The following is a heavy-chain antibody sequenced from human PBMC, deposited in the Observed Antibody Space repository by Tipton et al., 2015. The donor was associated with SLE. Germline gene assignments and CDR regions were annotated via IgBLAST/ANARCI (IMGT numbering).Heavy chain of an antibody. CDR1: GGTFSSHT. CDR2: INTGGGT. Sequence: QVQLVQSGAEVKKPGSSVKVSCKASGGTFSSHTINWVRQAPGQGPEWMGNINTGGGTYRNPSLMSRVTISVDTSKTQFSLIVTSVTAADTAVYYCVRGHWAYYYYMDVWGKWTKVIVSS. V-gene: IGHV1-69*09. D-gene: IGHD7-27*01. CDR3: VRGHWAYYYYMDV. J-gene: IGHJ6*03.